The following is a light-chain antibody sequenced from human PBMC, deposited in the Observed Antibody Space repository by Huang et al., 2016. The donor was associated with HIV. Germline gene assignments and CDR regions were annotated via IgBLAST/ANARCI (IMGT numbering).Light chain of an antibody. Sequence: ETIMTQSPVILSVSPGERATLTCRASQNINSSLAWYQQKLGQAPRLLIYGASTRATGCPGRFSGSGSGKEFTLTIRSLQAEDFAVYFCQQYNNWPQTFGRGTKVEIK. V-gene: IGKV3-15*01. CDR1: QNINSS. CDR3: QQYNNWPQT. CDR2: GAS. J-gene: IGKJ1*01.